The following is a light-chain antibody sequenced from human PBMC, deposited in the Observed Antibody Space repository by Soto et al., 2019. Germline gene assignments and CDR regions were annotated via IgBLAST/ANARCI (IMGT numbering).Light chain of an antibody. CDR1: SSDGGGYNY. J-gene: IGLJ2*01. Sequence: QSALTQPASVSGSPGQSITISCTGTSSDGGGYNYVSWYQQHPGKVPKLMIYDVSHRPSGVSNRFSGSKSGNTASLTISGLQAEDEADYYCSSYTRSSTLVVFGGGTKLTVL. CDR3: SSYTRSSTLVV. V-gene: IGLV2-14*01. CDR2: DVS.